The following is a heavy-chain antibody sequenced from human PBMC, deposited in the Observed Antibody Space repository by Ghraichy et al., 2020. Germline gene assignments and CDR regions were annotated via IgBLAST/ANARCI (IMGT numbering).Heavy chain of an antibody. Sequence: GGSLRLSFTASGFTLNNSWMSWVRQAPGQGLEWVANINQDGNSKNYVDSVKGRFTISKDNAKNSVYLQMNSLTADDTAVYYCARSRWPEDYWGQGTLVTVSS. V-gene: IGHV3-7*03. D-gene: IGHD6-19*01. CDR2: INQDGNSK. CDR3: ARSRWPEDY. J-gene: IGHJ4*02. CDR1: GFTLNNSW.